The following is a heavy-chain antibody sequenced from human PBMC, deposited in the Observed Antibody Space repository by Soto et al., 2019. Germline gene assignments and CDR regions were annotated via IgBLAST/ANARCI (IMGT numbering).Heavy chain of an antibody. V-gene: IGHV3-7*01. CDR3: AREAPPREVRGVKSYYSSYYMDV. J-gene: IGHJ6*03. D-gene: IGHD3-10*01. CDR1: GFTFSSYW. Sequence: PGGSLRLSCAASGFTFSSYWMSWVRQAPGKGLEWVANIKQDGSEKYYVDSVKGRFTISRDNAKNSLYLQMNSLRAEDTAVYYCAREAPPREVRGVKSYYSSYYMDVWGKGTTVTVSS. CDR2: IKQDGSEK.